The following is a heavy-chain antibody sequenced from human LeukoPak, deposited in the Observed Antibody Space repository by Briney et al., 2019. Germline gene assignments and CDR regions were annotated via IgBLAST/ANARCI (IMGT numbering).Heavy chain of an antibody. CDR1: GFSFTSFW. J-gene: IGHJ4*02. V-gene: IGHV3-7*05. D-gene: IGHD2-2*01. CDR3: ARGGTTTWVEDY. CDR2: IRQDGGEK. Sequence: GGSLRLSCAASGFSFTSFWMSWVRQAPGKGLEWVGNIRQDGGEKYYVDSVKGRFTISRDNAKNSVCLQMNSLRAEDTAVYYCARGGTTTWVEDYWGQGTLVSVSS.